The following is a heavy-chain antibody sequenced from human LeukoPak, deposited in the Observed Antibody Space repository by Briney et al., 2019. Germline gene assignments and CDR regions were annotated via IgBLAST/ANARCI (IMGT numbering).Heavy chain of an antibody. V-gene: IGHV4-59*01. CDR2: ISYSGST. Sequence: SETLSLTCTVSGGSISPYYWIWIRQPPGKGLEWIGYISYSGSTDYNPSLKGRVSISLGTSKNQFSLKLNSVTAADTAVYYCTRDRRDGYNYVDYWGQGTLVTVSS. J-gene: IGHJ4*02. CDR3: TRDRRDGYNYVDY. D-gene: IGHD5-24*01. CDR1: GGSISPYY.